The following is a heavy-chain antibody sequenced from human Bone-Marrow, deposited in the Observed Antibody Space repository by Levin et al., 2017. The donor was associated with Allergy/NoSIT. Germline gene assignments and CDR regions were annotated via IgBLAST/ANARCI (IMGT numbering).Heavy chain of an antibody. Sequence: GESLKISCAASGFTFSSYGMHWVRQAPGKGLEWVAVIWYDGSNKYYADSVKGRFTISRDNSKNTLYLQMNSLRAEDTAVYYCARDLTGTHWFDPWGQGTLVTVSS. V-gene: IGHV3-33*01. CDR3: ARDLTGTHWFDP. D-gene: IGHD1-20*01. CDR1: GFTFSSYG. J-gene: IGHJ5*02. CDR2: IWYDGSNK.